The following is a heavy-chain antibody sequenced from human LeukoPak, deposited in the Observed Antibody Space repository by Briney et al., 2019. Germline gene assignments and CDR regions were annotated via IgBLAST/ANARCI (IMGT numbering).Heavy chain of an antibody. D-gene: IGHD3-22*01. Sequence: ASVKVSCKASGYTFTGYHMHWVRQAPGQGLEWMGRINPNSGDTNYAQKFQGRVTITADESTSTAYMELSSLRSEDTAVYYCARPYDSSGYTYGMDVWGQGTTVTVPS. CDR1: GYTFTGYH. J-gene: IGHJ6*02. CDR3: ARPYDSSGYTYGMDV. CDR2: INPNSGDT. V-gene: IGHV1-2*06.